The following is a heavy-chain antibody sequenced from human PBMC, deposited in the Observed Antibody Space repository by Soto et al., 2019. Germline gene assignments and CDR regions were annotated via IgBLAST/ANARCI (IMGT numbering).Heavy chain of an antibody. Sequence: QLQLQESGSGLVKPSQTLSLTCAVSGGSISSGGYSWSWIRQPPGKCLEWIGYIYHSGSTYYNPSLKSRVTISVDRSKNQFSLKLSSVTAADTAVYYCARDTLERGWYFDYWGQGTLVTVSS. CDR1: GGSISSGGYS. J-gene: IGHJ4*02. CDR2: IYHSGST. CDR3: ARDTLERGWYFDY. V-gene: IGHV4-30-2*01. D-gene: IGHD1-1*01.